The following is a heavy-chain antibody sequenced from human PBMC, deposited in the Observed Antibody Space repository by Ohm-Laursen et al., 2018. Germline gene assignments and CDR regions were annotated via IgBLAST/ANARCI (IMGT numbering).Heavy chain of an antibody. CDR3: ARDSRFYPNSFDI. CDR1: GFTFGSYS. D-gene: IGHD2-8*01. V-gene: IGHV3-48*01. Sequence: SLRLSCAASGFTFGSYSMNWVRQAPGKGLEWGSHISSGSGTTIYDAESVKGRFTISRDNAKNSLYLQMNSLRAEDTAVYYCARDSRFYPNSFDIWGQGTMVAVSS. J-gene: IGHJ3*02. CDR2: ISSGSGTTI.